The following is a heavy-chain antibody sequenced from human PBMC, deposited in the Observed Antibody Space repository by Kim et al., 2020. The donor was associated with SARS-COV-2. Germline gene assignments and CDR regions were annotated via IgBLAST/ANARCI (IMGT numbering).Heavy chain of an antibody. J-gene: IGHJ4*02. CDR3: ARRSIFGVVTPDFDY. V-gene: IGHV4-39*01. Sequence: PALQSRVPMAVDTSKNQFSLELSSVAAADTAVYYCARRSIFGVVTPDFDYWGQGTLVTVSS. D-gene: IGHD3-3*01.